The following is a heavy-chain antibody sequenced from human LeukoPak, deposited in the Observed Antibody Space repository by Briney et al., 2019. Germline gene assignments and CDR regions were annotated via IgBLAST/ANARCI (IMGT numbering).Heavy chain of an antibody. CDR3: ARTSLNFWFDP. Sequence: GGSLRLSCAASGFTFSSYGMHWVRQAPGKGLEWVAVISYDGTNKYYADSVKGRFTISRDNSKNTLYLQMNSLRAEDTAVYYCARTSLNFWFDPWGQGTLVTVSS. D-gene: IGHD6-6*01. V-gene: IGHV3-30*03. CDR2: ISYDGTNK. CDR1: GFTFSSYG. J-gene: IGHJ5*02.